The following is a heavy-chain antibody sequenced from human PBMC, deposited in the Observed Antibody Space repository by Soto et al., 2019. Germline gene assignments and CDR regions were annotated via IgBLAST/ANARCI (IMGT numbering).Heavy chain of an antibody. V-gene: IGHV3-30*04. D-gene: IGHD3-3*01. CDR2: ISHDGSDK. Sequence: GGSLRLSCAASGFTFSSYTMHWVRQTPGKGLERVAVISHDGSDKYYADSVKGRFTISRDNSKNTLYLQMNSLRREDTSVYYFAKYYGLQVVPHGYRARGSLVPVS. J-gene: IGHJ4*02. CDR3: AKYYGLQVVPHGY. CDR1: GFTFSSYT.